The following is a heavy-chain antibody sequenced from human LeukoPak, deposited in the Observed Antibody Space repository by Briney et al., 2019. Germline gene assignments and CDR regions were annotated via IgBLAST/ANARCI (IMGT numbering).Heavy chain of an antibody. J-gene: IGHJ4*02. CDR2: ISYDGTNK. D-gene: IGHD7-27*01. CDR1: GFTFTTYA. V-gene: IGHV3-30-3*01. Sequence: GGSLRLSCAASGFTFTTYAMHWVRQAPGKGLEWVAVISYDGTNKYYADSVKGRFTISRDNSKNTLYLQMNSQRTEDTAVYYCARVNWGLDYWGQGTLVTVSS. CDR3: ARVNWGLDY.